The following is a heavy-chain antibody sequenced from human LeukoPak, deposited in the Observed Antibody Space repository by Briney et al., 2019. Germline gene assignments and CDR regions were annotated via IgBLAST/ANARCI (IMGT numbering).Heavy chain of an antibody. Sequence: GGSLRLSCAGSGFTLSSSWMHWVRQAPGKGLEWVSAISGSGGSTYYADSVKGRFTISRDNSKNTLYLQMNSLRAEDTAVYYCSASYCSSTSCHFDYWGQGTLVTVSS. CDR2: ISGSGGST. V-gene: IGHV3-23*01. D-gene: IGHD2-2*01. CDR1: GFTLSSSW. J-gene: IGHJ4*02. CDR3: SASYCSSTSCHFDY.